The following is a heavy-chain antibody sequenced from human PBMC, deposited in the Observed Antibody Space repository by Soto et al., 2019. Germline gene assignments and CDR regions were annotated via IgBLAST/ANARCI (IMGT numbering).Heavy chain of an antibody. Sequence: EVQVLQSGGGLGQPGGSLRLSCAAGGFTFRAYAMSWVRQAPGKGLEWVSTLSGSLNSAFYADSVKGRFTISSDSSDNILYLQMNILRYEDTAVYYCARDAGFADFGVIKHVFDIVGLWTLVTVSS. V-gene: IGHV3-23*01. D-gene: IGHD3-3*01. CDR1: GFTFRAYA. CDR3: ARDAGFADFGVIKHVFDI. J-gene: IGHJ3*02. CDR2: LSGSLNSA.